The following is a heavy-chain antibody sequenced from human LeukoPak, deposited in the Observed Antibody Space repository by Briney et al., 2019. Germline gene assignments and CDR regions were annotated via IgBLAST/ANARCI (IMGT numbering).Heavy chain of an antibody. CDR3: ARRGGIEDLSRTHWFDP. D-gene: IGHD6-13*01. J-gene: IGHJ5*02. CDR2: ISAYNGNT. CDR1: GYTFTSYG. V-gene: IGHV1-18*01. Sequence: ASVKVSCKASGYTFTSYGISWVRQAPGQGLEWMGWISAYNGNTNYAQKFQGRVTITADKSTSTAYMELSSLRSEDTAVYYCARRGGIEDLSRTHWFDPWGQGTLVTVSS.